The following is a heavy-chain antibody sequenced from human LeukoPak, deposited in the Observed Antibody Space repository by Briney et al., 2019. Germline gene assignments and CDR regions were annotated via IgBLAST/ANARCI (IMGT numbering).Heavy chain of an antibody. CDR3: AREVVIDAFDI. V-gene: IGHV1-69*04. Sequence: SVKVSCQASGGTFSSYAISWVRPAPGQGLEWMGRIIPILGIANYAQKFQGRVTITADKSTSTAYMELSSLRSEDTAMYYCAREVVIDAFDIWGQGTMVTVSS. J-gene: IGHJ3*02. CDR1: GGTFSSYA. CDR2: IIPILGIA. D-gene: IGHD2-21*01.